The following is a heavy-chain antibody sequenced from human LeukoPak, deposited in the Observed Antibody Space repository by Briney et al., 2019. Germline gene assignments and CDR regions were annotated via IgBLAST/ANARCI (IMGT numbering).Heavy chain of an antibody. CDR3: ARGRYSSSINSVDV. CDR2: IIPIFGTA. D-gene: IGHD6-6*01. Sequence: SVKVSCKASGGTFSSYTISWVRQAPGQGLEWMGGIIPIFGTANYAQKFQGRVTITADESTSTAYMELSSLRSEDTAVYYCARGRYSSSINSVDVWGQGTTVTVSS. J-gene: IGHJ6*02. V-gene: IGHV1-69*13. CDR1: GGTFSSYT.